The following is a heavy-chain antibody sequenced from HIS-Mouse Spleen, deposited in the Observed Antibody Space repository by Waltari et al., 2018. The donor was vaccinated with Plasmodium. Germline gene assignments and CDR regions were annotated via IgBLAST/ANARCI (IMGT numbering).Heavy chain of an antibody. Sequence: QLQLPESGPGLVQPSETLSIPCPAAGGPISSSSYYWGWVRQPPGKGLEWIGSIYSSGSTYYNPSLKSRVTISVDTSKNQFSLKLSSVTAADTAVYYCASLPRVEEVTTPFYYYYYGMDVWGQGTTVTVSS. CDR3: ASLPRVEEVTTPFYYYYYGMDV. D-gene: IGHD4-4*01. CDR2: IYSSGST. V-gene: IGHV4-39*01. CDR1: GGPISSSSYY. J-gene: IGHJ6*02.